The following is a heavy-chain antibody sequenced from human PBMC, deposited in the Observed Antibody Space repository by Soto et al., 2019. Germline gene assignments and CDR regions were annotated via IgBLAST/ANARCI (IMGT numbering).Heavy chain of an antibody. D-gene: IGHD3-3*01. V-gene: IGHV3-23*01. CDR3: AKDQREHYYDFWSGYLGNYYMDV. J-gene: IGHJ6*03. Sequence: GGSLRLSCAASGFTFSSYAMSWVRQAPGKGLEWVSAISGSGGSTYYADSVKGRFTISRDNSKNTLYLQMNSLIAEDTAVYYCAKDQREHYYDFWSGYLGNYYMDVWGKGTTVTVSS. CDR1: GFTFSSYA. CDR2: ISGSGGST.